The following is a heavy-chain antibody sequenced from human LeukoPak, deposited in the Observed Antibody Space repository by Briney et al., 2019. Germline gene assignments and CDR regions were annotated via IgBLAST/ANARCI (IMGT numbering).Heavy chain of an antibody. CDR1: GGSISSYY. Sequence: TSETLSLTCTVSGGSISSYYWSWIRQPPGKGLEWIGYIYYSGSTNYNPSLKSRVTISVDTSKNQFSLKLSSVTAADTAVHYCARQRPKYYYDSSGYYPLFDYWGQGTLVTVSS. J-gene: IGHJ4*02. V-gene: IGHV4-59*08. CDR2: IYYSGST. D-gene: IGHD3-22*01. CDR3: ARQRPKYYYDSSGYYPLFDY.